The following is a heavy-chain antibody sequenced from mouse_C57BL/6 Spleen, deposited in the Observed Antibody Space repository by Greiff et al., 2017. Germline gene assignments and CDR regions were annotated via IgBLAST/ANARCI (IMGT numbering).Heavy chain of an antibody. CDR2: ISSGGSYT. V-gene: IGHV5-6*01. CDR3: ARQRVITTVVATDWYFDV. D-gene: IGHD1-1*01. Sequence: EVTLVESGGDLVKPGGSLKLSCAASGFTFSSYGMSWVRPTPDKRLEWVATISSGGSYTSYPDSVKGRFTISRDNAKNTLYLQMSSLKSEDTAMYYCARQRVITTVVATDWYFDVWGTGTTVTVSS. J-gene: IGHJ1*03. CDR1: GFTFSSYG.